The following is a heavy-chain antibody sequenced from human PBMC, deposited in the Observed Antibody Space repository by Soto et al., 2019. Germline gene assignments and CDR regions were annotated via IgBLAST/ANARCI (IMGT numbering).Heavy chain of an antibody. Sequence: GGSLRLSCAASGFSFNKYGMHWVRQAPGKGLEWVAYVSSDGSNQYYADSVKGRFTIPRDNSKSTLFLQLDSLRVDDTAVYYCAKDRVIQLLPIWPDPWGQGTLVTVSS. J-gene: IGHJ5*02. CDR1: GFSFNKYG. CDR2: VSSDGSNQ. CDR3: AKDRVIQLLPIWPDP. V-gene: IGHV3-30*18. D-gene: IGHD2-2*01.